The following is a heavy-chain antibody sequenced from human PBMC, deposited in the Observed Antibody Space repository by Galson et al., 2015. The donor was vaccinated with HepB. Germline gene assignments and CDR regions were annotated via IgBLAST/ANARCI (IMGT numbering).Heavy chain of an antibody. V-gene: IGHV3-73*01. CDR2: IRSKANSYAT. J-gene: IGHJ3*02. CDR1: GFTFSGSA. D-gene: IGHD6-19*01. CDR3: TRHAMGYSSGWTDAFEI. Sequence: SLRLSCAASGFTFSGSAMHWVRQASGKGLEWVGRIRSKANSYATGYAASVKGRFTISRDDSKNTAYLQMNSLKTEDTAVYYCTRHAMGYSSGWTDAFEIWGQGTMVTVSS.